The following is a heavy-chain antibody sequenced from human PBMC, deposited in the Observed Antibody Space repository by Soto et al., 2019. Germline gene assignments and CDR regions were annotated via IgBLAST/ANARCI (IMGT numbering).Heavy chain of an antibody. V-gene: IGHV1-46*01. CDR3: ATRDPGHY. CDR2: ISPYGGRT. Sequence: SVEVSCKASGYTFTTYYMHWVRQAPVQGLEWMGIISPYGGRTSYAQKFQGRVTMTRDTSTSTVYMELSSLRSEYTAVYYCATRDPGHYWGQGTLVTVA. J-gene: IGHJ4*02. CDR1: GYTFTTYY.